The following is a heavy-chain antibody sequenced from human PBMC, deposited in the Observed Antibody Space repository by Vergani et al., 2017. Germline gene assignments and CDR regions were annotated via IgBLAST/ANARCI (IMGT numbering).Heavy chain of an antibody. CDR2: ISGSGGNT. J-gene: IGHJ6*02. D-gene: IGHD2-2*01. Sequence: EVQLLESGGGLVQPGGSLRLSCAASGFTFSSYAMSWVRQVPGKGLEWVSGISGSGGNTYYANSVKGRFTISRDNSKNTLYLQMNSLRADDTAVYYCAKGIYCSSSGCYEGRGYYYGMGVWGQGTTVTFSS. CDR1: GFTFSSYA. CDR3: AKGIYCSSSGCYEGRGYYYGMGV. V-gene: IGHV3-23*01.